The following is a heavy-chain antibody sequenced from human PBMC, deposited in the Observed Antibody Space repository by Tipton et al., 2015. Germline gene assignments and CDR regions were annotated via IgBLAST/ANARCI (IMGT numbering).Heavy chain of an antibody. D-gene: IGHD3-22*01. CDR1: GDSISSSNW. CDR3: AREVWYNDSTGYDY. Sequence: SLRLSYSVSGDSISSSNWWSWVRQPPGKGLEWIGEIHHGGSTNYNPSLKSRVTMSVDTSKNQFSLHLSSVTAADTAVYYCAREVWYNDSTGYDYWGQGTLVTVSS. V-gene: IGHV4-4*02. CDR2: IHHGGST. J-gene: IGHJ4*02.